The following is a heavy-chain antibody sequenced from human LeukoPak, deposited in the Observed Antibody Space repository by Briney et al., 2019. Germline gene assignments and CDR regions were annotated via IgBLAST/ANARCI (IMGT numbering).Heavy chain of an antibody. CDR2: FSGITST. CDR1: GFTFTSFA. D-gene: IGHD6-19*01. V-gene: IGHV3-23*01. Sequence: GGSLRLSCAASGFTFTSFAMSWVRQAPGKGLEWVSTFSGITSTYYADSVKGRVTISRDNSKNTLYLQMNSLRADDTAVYYCTKLKQWQPQRDFFEYWGQGALDTVAS. CDR3: TKLKQWQPQRDFFEY. J-gene: IGHJ4*02.